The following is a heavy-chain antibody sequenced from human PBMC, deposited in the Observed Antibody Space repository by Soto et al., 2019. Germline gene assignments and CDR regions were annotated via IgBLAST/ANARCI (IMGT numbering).Heavy chain of an antibody. CDR2: IIPIFGTA. CDR3: AGGGGGRSQPEYYFDY. J-gene: IGHJ4*02. CDR1: GGTFSSYA. V-gene: IGHV1-69*01. D-gene: IGHD2-15*01. Sequence: QVQLVQSGAEVKKPGSSVKVSCKASGGTFSSYAISWVRQAPGQGLEWMGGIIPIFGTANYAQKFQGRVTITAGESTSTGYMGRSSLRSEDTGGYYWAGGGGGRSQPEYYFDYWGQGTLVTVSS.